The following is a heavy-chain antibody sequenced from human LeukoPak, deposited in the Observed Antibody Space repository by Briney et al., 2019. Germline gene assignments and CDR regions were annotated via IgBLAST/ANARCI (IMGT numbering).Heavy chain of an antibody. J-gene: IGHJ6*03. CDR2: ISGSGTI. CDR3: ARLSSLSSWYRSYYYYYMDV. CDR1: GGSINSY. Sequence: SETLSLTCTVSGGSINSYWSWIRQPAGKGLEWIGRISGSGTITYNPALQSRLSISIDTSKNQFSLKLGSVTAADTAVYYCARLSSLSSWYRSYYYYYMDVWGKGTTVTISS. V-gene: IGHV4-4*07. D-gene: IGHD6-13*01.